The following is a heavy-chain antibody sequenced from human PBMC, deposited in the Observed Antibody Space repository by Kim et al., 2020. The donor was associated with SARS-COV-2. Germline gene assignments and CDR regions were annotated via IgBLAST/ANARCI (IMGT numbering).Heavy chain of an antibody. D-gene: IGHD3-22*01. CDR2: INSDGSST. CDR1: GFTFSSYW. J-gene: IGHJ3*02. CDR3: ASGSYDSSGYYHPAGGSDAFDI. Sequence: GGSLRLSCAASGFTFSSYWMHWVRQAPGKGLVWVSRINSDGSSTSYADSVKGRFTISRDNAKNTLYLQMNSLRAEDTAVYYCASGSYDSSGYYHPAGGSDAFDIWGQGTMVTVSS. V-gene: IGHV3-74*01.